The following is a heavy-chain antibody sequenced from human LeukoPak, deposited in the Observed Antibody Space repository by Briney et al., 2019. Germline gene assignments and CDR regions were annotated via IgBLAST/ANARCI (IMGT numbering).Heavy chain of an antibody. CDR2: IYSSGST. J-gene: IGHJ4*02. CDR3: ARAGPTVTTNYFDY. Sequence: PSETLSLTCTVSGASISGSGYYWGWIRQPPGKGLEWIGSIYSSGSTYYNASLQSRVTISIETSKNQISLRLNSVTAADTAVYYCARAGPTVTTNYFDYWGQGTLVTVSS. V-gene: IGHV4-39*02. CDR1: GASISGSGYY. D-gene: IGHD4-17*01.